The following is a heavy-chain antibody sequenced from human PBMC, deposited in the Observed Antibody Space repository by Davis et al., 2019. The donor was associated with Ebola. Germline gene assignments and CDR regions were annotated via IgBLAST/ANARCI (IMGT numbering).Heavy chain of an antibody. Sequence: PGGSLRLSCAASGFTFSTYAMNWLRQAPGKGLEWVSFITGSSSTTYYADSVKGRFTISRDNSKNTLYLQMNSLRAEDTAVYYCAKGGPAYYDILTGYCEFDYWGQGTLVTVSS. V-gene: IGHV3-23*01. CDR2: ITGSSSTT. CDR1: GFTFSTYA. J-gene: IGHJ4*02. D-gene: IGHD3-9*01. CDR3: AKGGPAYYDILTGYCEFDY.